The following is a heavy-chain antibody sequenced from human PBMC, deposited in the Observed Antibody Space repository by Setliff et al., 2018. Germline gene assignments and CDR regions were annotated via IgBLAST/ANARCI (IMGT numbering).Heavy chain of an antibody. D-gene: IGHD2-15*01. J-gene: IGHJ4*02. V-gene: IGHV3-33*08. CDR1: GFTFSSYR. Sequence: GGSLRLSCAASGFTFSSYRMHWVRQAPGKGLEWVAVIWDDGGNKYYADSVKGRFTISRDNSKNTLYLQMNSLRPEDTAVYYCARTCSGSGCYAGLESWGQGTPVTVSS. CDR3: ARTCSGSGCYAGLES. CDR2: IWDDGGNK.